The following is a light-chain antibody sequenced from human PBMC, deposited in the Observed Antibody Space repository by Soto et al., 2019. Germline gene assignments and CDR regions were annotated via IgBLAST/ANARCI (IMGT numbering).Light chain of an antibody. Sequence: DIQMTQSPSSLSASVGDRVTITCQARQDINNYLNWYQQKPGKSPNLLIYDASNLQTGVPSNFSGSESGTDFTFTSSSLQPEDTATYYCQQYHNIPWTFGQGTKVEI. V-gene: IGKV1-33*01. CDR3: QQYHNIPWT. J-gene: IGKJ1*01. CDR1: QDINNY. CDR2: DAS.